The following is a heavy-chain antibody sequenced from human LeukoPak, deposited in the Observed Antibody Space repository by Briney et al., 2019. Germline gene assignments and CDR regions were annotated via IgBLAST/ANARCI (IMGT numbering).Heavy chain of an antibody. J-gene: IGHJ4*02. V-gene: IGHV3-30-3*01. CDR1: VFTFSSYA. D-gene: IGHD2-15*01. Sequence: GRSLRLSCAASVFTFSSYAMHWVRQAPGKGLEWVAVISYDGSNKYYPDSVNGRFTISRDNSKNTLYLQMNSLRAEDTAVYYCARDEDLLFDYWGQGTLVTVSS. CDR3: ARDEDLLFDY. CDR2: ISYDGSNK.